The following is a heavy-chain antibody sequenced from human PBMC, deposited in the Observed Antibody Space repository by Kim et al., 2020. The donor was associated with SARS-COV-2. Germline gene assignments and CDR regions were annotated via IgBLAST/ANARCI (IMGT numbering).Heavy chain of an antibody. D-gene: IGHD1-7*01. J-gene: IGHJ4*02. CDR3: TRAWNNWNYLVFDN. CDR1: GFTVSVSY. Sequence: GGSLRLSCALSGFTVSVSYMSWVRQAPGKGLEWVAGIYTDGNTYYEDSVKGRFTISRDNSKNTLYLQVNSLRAEDTALYYCTRAWNNWNYLVFDNWGQGTQVTVSA. V-gene: IGHV3-53*01. CDR2: IYTDGNT.